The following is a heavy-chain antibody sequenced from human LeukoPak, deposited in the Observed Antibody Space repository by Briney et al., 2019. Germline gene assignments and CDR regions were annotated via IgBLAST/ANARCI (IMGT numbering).Heavy chain of an antibody. D-gene: IGHD2-21*02. CDR2: ISGSSGYI. V-gene: IGHV3-21*01. CDR3: ARDRGAYCGGDCYLGFDY. Sequence: GGSLRLSCAASGFTFSSYTMNWVRQAPGKGLQWVSSISGSSGYISYADSVKGRFTISRDNAKKSLYLQMTSLTAEDTAVYYCARDRGAYCGGDCYLGFDYWGRGTLVTVSS. J-gene: IGHJ4*01. CDR1: GFTFSSYT.